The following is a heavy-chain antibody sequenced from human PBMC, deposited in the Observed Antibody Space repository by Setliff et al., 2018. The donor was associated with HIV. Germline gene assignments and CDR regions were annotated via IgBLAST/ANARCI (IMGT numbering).Heavy chain of an antibody. CDR1: GFTFSSYE. CDR2: IGNSGSPI. J-gene: IGHJ3*02. V-gene: IGHV3-48*03. D-gene: IGHD7-27*01. Sequence: PGGSLRLSCAASGFTFSSYEMNWVRQAPGKGLEWVSYIGNSGSPIYYADSVKGRFTISRDNAKNSLSLQMNSLRAEDTAVYYCARVRVDWGFGNAFDIWGQGTMVTVSS. CDR3: ARVRVDWGFGNAFDI.